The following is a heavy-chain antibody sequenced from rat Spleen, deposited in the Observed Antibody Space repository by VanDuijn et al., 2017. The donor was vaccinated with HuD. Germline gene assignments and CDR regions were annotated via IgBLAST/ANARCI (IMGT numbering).Heavy chain of an antibody. CDR2: MWSGGST. V-gene: IGHV2-45*01. D-gene: IGHD1-12*01. CDR1: GFSLTSYN. Sequence: QVQLKESGPGLVQPSQTLSLTCTVSGFSLTSYNVHWVRQPTGKGLEWMGVMWSGGSTDYNSALKSRLSISRDTSKNQVFLKMNSLQSEDTTTYYCARANRDSYAHFDYWGQGVMVTVSS. J-gene: IGHJ2*01. CDR3: ARANRDSYAHFDY.